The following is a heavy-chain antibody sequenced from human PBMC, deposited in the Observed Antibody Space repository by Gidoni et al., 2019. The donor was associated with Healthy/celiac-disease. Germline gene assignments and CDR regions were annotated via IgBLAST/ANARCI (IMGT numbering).Heavy chain of an antibody. V-gene: IGHV3-9*01. Sequence: EVQLVESGGGLVQPGRSLRLSCAASGFTFDDYAMHWVRQAPGKGLEWVSGISWNSGSIGYADSVKGRFTISRDNAKNSLYLQMNSLRAEDTALYYCAKDPTAGSYYFDYWGQGTLVTVSS. CDR3: AKDPTAGSYYFDY. J-gene: IGHJ4*02. CDR1: GFTFDDYA. D-gene: IGHD6-13*01. CDR2: ISWNSGSI.